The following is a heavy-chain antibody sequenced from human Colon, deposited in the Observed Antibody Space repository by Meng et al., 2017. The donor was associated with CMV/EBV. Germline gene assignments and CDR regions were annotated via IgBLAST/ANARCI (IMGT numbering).Heavy chain of an antibody. CDR2: IYWDDDK. CDR3: AHKSLPAAFFDY. V-gene: IGHV2-5*02. Sequence: TPSQVSGPTLVTHTQTLTLTCTFSGFALNTYEVGVGWFHQPPGKAPEWLALIYWDDDKRYKSSLGNRLTLTPDASKNQVVLTMTDMDPVDTATYYCAHKSLPAAFFDYWGQGTLVTVSS. J-gene: IGHJ4*02. D-gene: IGHD2-2*01. CDR1: GFALNTYEVG.